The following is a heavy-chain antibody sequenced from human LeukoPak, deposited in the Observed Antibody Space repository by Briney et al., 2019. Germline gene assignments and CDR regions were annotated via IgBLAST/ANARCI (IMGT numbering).Heavy chain of an antibody. D-gene: IGHD6-13*01. Sequence: SGTLSLTCAVSGGSISSGSYYWSWIRQPAGKGLEWIGRIYTSGSTNYNPSLKSRVTISVDTSKNQFSLKLSSVTAADTAVYYCAGSSSWYDDYWGQGTLVTVSS. CDR3: AGSSSWYDDY. CDR1: GGSISSGSYY. J-gene: IGHJ4*02. CDR2: IYTSGST. V-gene: IGHV4-61*02.